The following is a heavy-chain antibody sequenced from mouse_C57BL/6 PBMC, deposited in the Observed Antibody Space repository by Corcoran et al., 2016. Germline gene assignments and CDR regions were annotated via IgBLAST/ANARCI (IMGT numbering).Heavy chain of an antibody. J-gene: IGHJ2*01. V-gene: IGHV3-6*01. CDR2: ISYDGSN. D-gene: IGHD1-1*01. Sequence: DVQLQESGPGLVKPSQSLSLTCSVTGYSITSGYYWNWIRQFPGNKLEWMGYISYDGSNNYNPSLKNRISITRDTSKNQFFLKLNSVTTEDTATYYCARDYYGSSHYFDYWGQGTTLTVSS. CDR3: ARDYYGSSHYFDY. CDR1: GYSITSGYY.